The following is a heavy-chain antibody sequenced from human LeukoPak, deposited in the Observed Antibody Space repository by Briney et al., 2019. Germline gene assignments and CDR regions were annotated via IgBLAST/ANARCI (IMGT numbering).Heavy chain of an antibody. V-gene: IGHV3-33*01. CDR3: ARAGDPSGSLDY. Sequence: GGSLRLSCAASGFTFSNYVMHWVRQAPGKGLEWVTLMWYDGNSEYYADSVKGRFTISRDNSKNTLYLQMNSLRAEDTAVYYCARAGDPSGSLDYWGQGTLVTVSS. J-gene: IGHJ4*02. CDR1: GFTFSNYV. D-gene: IGHD1-26*01. CDR2: MWYDGNSE.